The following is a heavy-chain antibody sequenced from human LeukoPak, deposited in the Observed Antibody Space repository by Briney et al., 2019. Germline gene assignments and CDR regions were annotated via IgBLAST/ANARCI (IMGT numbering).Heavy chain of an antibody. D-gene: IGHD3-10*02. J-gene: IGHJ6*03. V-gene: IGHV3-15*01. CDR3: TTVFAHYYYYMDV. Sequence: GGSLRLSCAASGFTFSNAWMSWVRQAPGKGLEWVGRIKSKTDGGTTDYAAPVKGRFTISRDDSKNTLYLQMNSLKTEDTAVYYCTTVFAHYYYYMDVWGKGTTVTISS. CDR2: IKSKTDGGTT. CDR1: GFTFSNAW.